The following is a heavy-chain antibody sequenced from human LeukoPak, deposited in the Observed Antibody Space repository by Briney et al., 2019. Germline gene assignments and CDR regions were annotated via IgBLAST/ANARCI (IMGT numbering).Heavy chain of an antibody. J-gene: IGHJ4*02. CDR1: GGSISSSSYY. CDR2: IYHSGST. Sequence: SETLSLACTVSGGSISSSSYYWGWIRQPPGKGLEWIGSIYHSGSTYYNPSLKSRVTIAVETSKDQFSLKLSSVTAADKAVYYCARQTGSGLFILPGGQGTLVTVSS. D-gene: IGHD3/OR15-3a*01. V-gene: IGHV4-39*07. CDR3: ARQTGSGLFILP.